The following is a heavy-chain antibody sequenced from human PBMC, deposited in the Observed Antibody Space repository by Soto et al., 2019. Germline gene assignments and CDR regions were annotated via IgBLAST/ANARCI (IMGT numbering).Heavy chain of an antibody. D-gene: IGHD1-1*01. CDR3: ARLIGGQLAYFDY. J-gene: IGHJ4*02. CDR2: IIPIFGTA. V-gene: IGHV1-69*13. Sequence: GASVKVSCKASGGTFSSYAISWVRQAPGQGLEWMGGIIPIFGTANYAQKFQGRVTITADESTSTAYMELSSLRSEDTAVYYCARLIGGQLAYFDYWGQGTLVTVSS. CDR1: GGTFSSYA.